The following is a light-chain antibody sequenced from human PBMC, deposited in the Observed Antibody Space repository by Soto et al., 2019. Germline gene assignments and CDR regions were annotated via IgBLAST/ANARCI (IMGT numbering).Light chain of an antibody. Sequence: DIQMTQFPSSLSASVGDRVSITCRASQGIRNDVGWYQQKPGKAPKRLIYAASSLQSGVPSRFSGSGSGTEFTLAISSLQPEDSATFYCLQHSTYPLTFGQGTNVEIK. J-gene: IGKJ1*01. V-gene: IGKV1-17*01. CDR3: LQHSTYPLT. CDR2: AAS. CDR1: QGIRND.